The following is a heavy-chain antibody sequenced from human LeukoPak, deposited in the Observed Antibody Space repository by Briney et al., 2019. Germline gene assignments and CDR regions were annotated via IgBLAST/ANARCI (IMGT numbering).Heavy chain of an antibody. V-gene: IGHV5-51*01. Sequence: GESLKISCKGSVYSFTSHWIGWVRQMPGKGLEWMGIIYPGDSDTRYSPSFQGQVTISADKSISTAYLQWSSLKASDAAMYYCARRDSSSWFDYWGQGTLVTVSS. J-gene: IGHJ4*02. CDR1: VYSFTSHW. CDR3: ARRDSSSWFDY. CDR2: IYPGDSDT. D-gene: IGHD6-13*01.